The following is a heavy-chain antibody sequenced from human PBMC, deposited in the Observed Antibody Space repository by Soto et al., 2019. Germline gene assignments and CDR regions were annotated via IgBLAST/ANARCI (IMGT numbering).Heavy chain of an antibody. J-gene: IGHJ6*02. CDR1: GYTFTRSG. CDR3: AREGVAPYYYSGMDV. D-gene: IGHD5-12*01. Sequence: ASVKVSCTAYGYTFTRSGISWVRQAPGQGLEWMGWISTYNGDTNYAQTFQGRVTMTTDTSTSTVYMELRSLRSDDTAVYYCAREGVAPYYYSGMDVWGQGTTVTVSS. V-gene: IGHV1-18*01. CDR2: ISTYNGDT.